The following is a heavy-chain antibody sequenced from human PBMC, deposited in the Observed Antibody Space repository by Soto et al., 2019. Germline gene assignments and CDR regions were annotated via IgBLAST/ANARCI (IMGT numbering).Heavy chain of an antibody. D-gene: IGHD6-13*01. J-gene: IGHJ4*02. V-gene: IGHV3-53*01. CDR3: ARDHRGSSSSYSGGSYYFDY. CDR2: IYSGGST. CDR1: GFTVSSNY. Sequence: EVPLVESGGGLIQPGGSLRLSCAASGFTVSSNYMSWVRQAPGKGLEWVSVIYSGGSTYYADSVKGRFTISRDNSKNTLYLQMNSLRAEDTAVYYCARDHRGSSSSYSGGSYYFDYWGQGTLVTVSS.